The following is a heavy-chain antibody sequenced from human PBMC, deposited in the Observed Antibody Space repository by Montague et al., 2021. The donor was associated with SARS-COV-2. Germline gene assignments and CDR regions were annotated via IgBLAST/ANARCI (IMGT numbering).Heavy chain of an antibody. CDR2: IYHSGNT. V-gene: IGHV4-59*01. CDR1: GGFISSSY. D-gene: IGHD2-21*02. CDR3: ARDLLPPRTAIKTNFFGLDV. J-gene: IGHJ6*02. Sequence: SETLSLTCTVPGGFISSSYWSWIRQPPGKGLEWIGYIYHSGNTNYNPSLKSRVTISIDTSMNQFSLSLSSITAADTAVYFCARDLLPPRTAIKTNFFGLDVWGQGTTAIVSS.